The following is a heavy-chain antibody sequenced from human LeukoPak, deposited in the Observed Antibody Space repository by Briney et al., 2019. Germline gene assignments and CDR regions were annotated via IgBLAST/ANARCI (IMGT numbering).Heavy chain of an antibody. V-gene: IGHV1-2*02. CDR2: INPNSGGT. Sequence: ASVKVSCKASGYTFTGYYMYWVRQAPGQGLEWMGWINPNSGGTNYAQKFQGRVTMTRDTSISTAYMELSRLRSDDTAVYYCASNWNYVDPWFDPWGQGTLVTVSS. CDR3: ASNWNYVDPWFDP. D-gene: IGHD1-7*01. J-gene: IGHJ5*02. CDR1: GYTFTGYY.